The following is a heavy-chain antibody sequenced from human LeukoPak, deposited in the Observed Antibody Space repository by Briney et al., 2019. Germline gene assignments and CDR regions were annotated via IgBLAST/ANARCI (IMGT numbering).Heavy chain of an antibody. D-gene: IGHD3-3*01. Sequence: ASVKVSCKASGYTFTSYGISWVRQDPGQGLEWMGWISAYNGNTNYAQELQGRVTMTTDTSTSTAYMELRSLRSDDTTVYYCARDPPLITIFGVVIRFDYWGQGTLVTVSS. V-gene: IGHV1-18*01. CDR1: GYTFTSYG. CDR3: ARDPPLITIFGVVIRFDY. CDR2: ISAYNGNT. J-gene: IGHJ4*02.